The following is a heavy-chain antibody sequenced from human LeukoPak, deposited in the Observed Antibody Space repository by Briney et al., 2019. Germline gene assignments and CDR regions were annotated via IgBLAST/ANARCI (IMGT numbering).Heavy chain of an antibody. D-gene: IGHD5-18*01. V-gene: IGHV4-39*01. CDR1: GASIRSGRNY. Sequence: KTSETLSLTCNVSGASIRSGRNYWGWIRQSPGKGLEWIGSIYYSGSSSYNPSLQSRVSISVDTSKNHISLKVFSLTAADTALYYCARHVSGSAMMHYFDYWGQGTLVTVSS. CDR2: IYYSGSS. J-gene: IGHJ4*02. CDR3: ARHVSGSAMMHYFDY.